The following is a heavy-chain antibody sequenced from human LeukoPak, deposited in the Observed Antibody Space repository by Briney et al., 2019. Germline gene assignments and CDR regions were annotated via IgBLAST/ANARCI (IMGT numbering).Heavy chain of an antibody. J-gene: IGHJ4*02. Sequence: ASVKVSCKASGYTFTGYYMHWVRQAPGQGLEWMGRTNPNSGGTNYAQKFQGRVTMTRDTSISTAYMELSRLRSDDTAVYYCARAYSSSLPTGLGWGQGTLVTVSS. CDR1: GYTFTGYY. CDR3: ARAYSSSLPTGLG. V-gene: IGHV1-2*06. D-gene: IGHD6-13*01. CDR2: TNPNSGGT.